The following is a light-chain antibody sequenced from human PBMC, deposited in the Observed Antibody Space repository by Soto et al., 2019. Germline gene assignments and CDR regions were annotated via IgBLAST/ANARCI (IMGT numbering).Light chain of an antibody. Sequence: EIVMTQSPATLSVSPGERATLSCRASQSVSSNVAWYQQIPGQTPRLLIYGASTRATGIPVRFSGSGSGTEVTLTISSLQSEDFAVYYCHQYDDGPYTFGQGTKVEI. CDR2: GAS. CDR3: HQYDDGPYT. V-gene: IGKV3-15*01. J-gene: IGKJ2*01. CDR1: QSVSSN.